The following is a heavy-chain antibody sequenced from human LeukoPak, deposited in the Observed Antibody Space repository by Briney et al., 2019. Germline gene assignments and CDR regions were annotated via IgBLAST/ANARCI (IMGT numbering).Heavy chain of an antibody. CDR1: GFTFSSYA. D-gene: IGHD1-26*01. CDR3: ARAGGSYNYYFDY. J-gene: IGHJ4*02. Sequence: GGSLQLSCAASGFTFSSYAMSWVRQAPGKGLEWVSTISGSGGSTYYADSVKGLFTISRDNSKNTLYLQMNSLRAEDTAVYFCARAGGSYNYYFDYWGQGTLVTVSS. V-gene: IGHV3-23*01. CDR2: ISGSGGST.